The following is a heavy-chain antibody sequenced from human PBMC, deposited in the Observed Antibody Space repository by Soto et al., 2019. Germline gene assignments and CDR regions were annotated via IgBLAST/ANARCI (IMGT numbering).Heavy chain of an antibody. CDR2: IYYSGST. D-gene: IGHD3-3*01. CDR1: GGSISSGGYY. J-gene: IGHJ4*02. V-gene: IGHV4-31*03. CDR3: ARGSFLEWLLPHFDY. Sequence: QVQLQESGPGLVKPSQTLSLTCTVSGGSISSGGYYWSWIRQHPGKGLEWIGYIYYSGSTYYNPSLKSRVTRSVDTSKNQFYLKLSSVTAADTAVYYCARGSFLEWLLPHFDYWGQGTLVTVSS.